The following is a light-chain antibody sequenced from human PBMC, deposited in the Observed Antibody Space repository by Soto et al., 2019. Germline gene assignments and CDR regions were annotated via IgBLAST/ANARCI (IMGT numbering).Light chain of an antibody. J-gene: IGKJ5*01. Sequence: EIVLTQSPGTLSLSPGERATLSCRASQSVSSSSLAWYQQKPGQAPRLLIYGASSRVTGIPDRFSGSGSETDFTLTISRLEPEDFAVYYCQQYGSSPITFGQGTRLEIK. CDR1: QSVSSSS. CDR2: GAS. CDR3: QQYGSSPIT. V-gene: IGKV3-20*01.